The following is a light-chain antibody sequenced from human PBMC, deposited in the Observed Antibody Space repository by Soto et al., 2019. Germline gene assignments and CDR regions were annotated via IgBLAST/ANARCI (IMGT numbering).Light chain of an antibody. CDR1: SSDIGAYNY. V-gene: IGLV2-14*01. CDR3: NSYTNSSAVV. J-gene: IGLJ2*01. CDR2: EVN. Sequence: QSVLTQPASVSGSPGQSITISCTGTSSDIGAYNYVSWYQQYPGRAPKLMIYEVNNRPSGVSNRFSGSKSGNTASLTISGLQAEDEADYYCNSYTNSSAVVFGGGTKVTVL.